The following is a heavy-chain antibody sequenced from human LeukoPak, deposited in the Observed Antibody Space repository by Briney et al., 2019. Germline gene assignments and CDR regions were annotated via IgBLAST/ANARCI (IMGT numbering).Heavy chain of an antibody. D-gene: IGHD3-3*01. V-gene: IGHV1-18*01. Sequence: GASVKVSCKASGYNFNTYGFSWVRQAPGQGLEWMGWITMINGKTDYAEKLQGRVTMTIDTSTSTAYMELRSLRSDDTDVYYCASSLTIFGVVHWGQGTLLTVSS. J-gene: IGHJ4*02. CDR3: ASSLTIFGVVH. CDR2: ITMINGKT. CDR1: GYNFNTYG.